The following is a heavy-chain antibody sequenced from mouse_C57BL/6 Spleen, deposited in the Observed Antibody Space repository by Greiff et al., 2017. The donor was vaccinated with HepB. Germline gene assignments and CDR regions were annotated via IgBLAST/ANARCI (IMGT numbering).Heavy chain of an antibody. CDR1: GYAFSSSW. CDR2: IYPGDGDT. CDR3: ARRTVVAKGYYAMDY. J-gene: IGHJ4*01. V-gene: IGHV1-82*01. D-gene: IGHD1-1*01. Sequence: QVQLKESGPELVKPGASVKISCKASGYAFSSSWMNWVKQRPGKGLEWIGRIYPGDGDTNYNGKFKGKATLTADKSSSTAYMQLSSLTSEDSAVYFCARRTVVAKGYYAMDYWGQGTSVTVSS.